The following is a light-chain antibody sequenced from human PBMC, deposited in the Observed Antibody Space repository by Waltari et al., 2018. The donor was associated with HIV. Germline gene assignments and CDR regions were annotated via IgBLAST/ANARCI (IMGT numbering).Light chain of an antibody. Sequence: DIQMTQSPSSLSASVGDRITITCRTSQTISNYLNWFQHKPGKAPKVLIFAASTLQSGVPARFSGTGYGTDFTLIISNLQREDFATYYCQQSYSTPRTFGQGTKVEIK. CDR2: AAS. V-gene: IGKV1-39*01. J-gene: IGKJ1*01. CDR3: QQSYSTPRT. CDR1: QTISNY.